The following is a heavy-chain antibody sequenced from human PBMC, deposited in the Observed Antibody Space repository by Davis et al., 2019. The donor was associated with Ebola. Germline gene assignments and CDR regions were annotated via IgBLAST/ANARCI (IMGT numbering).Heavy chain of an antibody. CDR2: IKYDESEN. CDR3: ARVAVAGFDF. J-gene: IGHJ4*02. D-gene: IGHD6-19*01. V-gene: IGHV3-7*01. Sequence: GESLNIPCAASGFTFSAYWMSWVRQAPGKGLEWVANIKYDESENFYVDSVKGRFTISRDNARNSLYLQMNSLRAEDTALYYCARVAVAGFDFWGQGTLVTVSS. CDR1: GFTFSAYW.